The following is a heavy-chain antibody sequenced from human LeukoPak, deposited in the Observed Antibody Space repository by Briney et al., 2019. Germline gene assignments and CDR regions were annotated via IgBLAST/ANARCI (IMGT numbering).Heavy chain of an antibody. J-gene: IGHJ4*02. Sequence: PSETLSLTCTVSGGSISSSSYYWDWIRQPPGKGLEWIGTRYYTGSTYYNPSLKSRVTISVDTSKNQFSLKLSSVTAADTAVYYCARSEMATSIVAYFGYWGQGTLVTVSS. CDR2: RYYTGST. CDR3: ARSEMATSIVAYFGY. D-gene: IGHD5-24*01. V-gene: IGHV4-39*01. CDR1: GGSISSSSYY.